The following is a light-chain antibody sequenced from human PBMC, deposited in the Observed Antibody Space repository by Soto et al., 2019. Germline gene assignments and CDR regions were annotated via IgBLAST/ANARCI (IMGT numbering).Light chain of an antibody. J-gene: IGKJ1*01. V-gene: IGKV1-5*03. CDR1: QSINKW. Sequence: DIQITQSPSTLSASLGYRVTISCRASQSINKWLAWYQHKPGKAPNLLIYEVSTLHSGVPSRFSGSGSGTEFTLTISSLRPDDFATYYCQHYSGDRATFGQGTKVDI. CDR3: QHYSGDRAT. CDR2: EVS.